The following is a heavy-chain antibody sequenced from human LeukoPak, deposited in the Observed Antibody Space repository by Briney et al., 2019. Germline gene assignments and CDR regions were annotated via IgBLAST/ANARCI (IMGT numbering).Heavy chain of an antibody. V-gene: IGHV3-74*01. D-gene: IGHD2-8*01. CDR2: INSDGSST. CDR3: ARNTRIVLMVYPEMAWFDP. J-gene: IGHJ5*02. CDR1: GFIFSSYW. Sequence: PGGSLRLSCAASGFIFSSYWMHWVRQAPGKGLVWVSRINSDGSSTSYADSVKGRFTVSRDNAKNTLYLQMNSLRAEDTAVYYCARNTRIVLMVYPEMAWFDPWGQGTLVTVSS.